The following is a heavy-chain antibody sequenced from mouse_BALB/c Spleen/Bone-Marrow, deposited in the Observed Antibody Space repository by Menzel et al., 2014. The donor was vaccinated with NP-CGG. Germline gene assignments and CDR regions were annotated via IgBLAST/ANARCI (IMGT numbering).Heavy chain of an antibody. CDR3: ARGDGYYGGAMDY. CDR2: ISYDGSN. D-gene: IGHD2-3*01. Sequence: DVQLQESGPGLVKPSQSLSLTCSVTGYSITSGYYWNWIRQFPGNKLEWMGYISYDGSNNYNPSLKNRISITRDPSKNQFFLKLNSVTTEDTATYYCARGDGYYGGAMDYWGQGTSVTVSS. J-gene: IGHJ4*01. CDR1: GYSITSGYY. V-gene: IGHV3-6*02.